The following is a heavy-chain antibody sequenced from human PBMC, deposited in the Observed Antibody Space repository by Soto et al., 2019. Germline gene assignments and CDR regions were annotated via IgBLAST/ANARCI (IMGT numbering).Heavy chain of an antibody. D-gene: IGHD1-7*01. V-gene: IGHV1-3*01. CDR1: GYTFTSYA. CDR3: ARDRYDWNYGGFDF. CDR2: TNAGSGNT. J-gene: IGHJ4*02. Sequence: QVQLVQSGAEVKKPGASVKVSCKASGYTFTSYAVHWVRQAPGQSLEWMGWTNAGSGNTKDSRKFQGRVTITRDTSASTTYMELSSLRSEDTAVYYCARDRYDWNYGGFDFWGQGTLVTVSS.